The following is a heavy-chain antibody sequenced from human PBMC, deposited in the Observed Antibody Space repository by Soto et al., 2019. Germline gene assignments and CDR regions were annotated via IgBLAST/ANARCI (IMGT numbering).Heavy chain of an antibody. J-gene: IGHJ6*02. D-gene: IGHD3-10*01. CDR2: IYSGDST. CDR3: ARNKPGNYGMDV. Sequence: EVQLEDTGGGLIQPGGSLSPSCAPLGFFIIATTITWSRQPPGKGLEWVSIIYSGDSTSYAGPVKGRFTISRDNSKNTVFLQMNSLRAEDTAVYYCARNKPGNYGMDVWGRGTTVTVSS. V-gene: IGHV3-53*02. CDR1: GFFIIATT.